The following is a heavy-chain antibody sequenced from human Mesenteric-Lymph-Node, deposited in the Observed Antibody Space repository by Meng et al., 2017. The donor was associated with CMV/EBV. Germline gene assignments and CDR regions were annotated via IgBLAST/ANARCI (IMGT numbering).Heavy chain of an antibody. CDR1: GFTFDDYT. CDR2: ITCDSRSA. Sequence: GESLKISCAASGFTFDDYTMHWVRQAPGKGLEWVSLITCDSRSARYEDALKGRFTISRDNSKNSLYLQMNSLRTEDTALYYCGKDYCSSTNCPRRAFDIRGQGTMVTVSS. J-gene: IGHJ3*02. CDR3: GKDYCSSTNCPRRAFDI. D-gene: IGHD2-2*01. V-gene: IGHV3-43*01.